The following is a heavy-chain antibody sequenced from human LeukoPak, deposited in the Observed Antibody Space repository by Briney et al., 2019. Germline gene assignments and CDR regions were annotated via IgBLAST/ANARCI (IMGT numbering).Heavy chain of an antibody. V-gene: IGHV3-48*04. CDR1: GFTFSSYS. Sequence: GGSLRLSCAASGFTFSSYSMNWVRQAPGKGLEWISYISSSSSTIYYADSVKGRFTISRDNAKNSLYLQMNSLRAEDTAVYYCARVIVVVATMDYFDFWGQGTLVTVSS. D-gene: IGHD2-15*01. J-gene: IGHJ4*02. CDR3: ARVIVVVATMDYFDF. CDR2: ISSSSSTI.